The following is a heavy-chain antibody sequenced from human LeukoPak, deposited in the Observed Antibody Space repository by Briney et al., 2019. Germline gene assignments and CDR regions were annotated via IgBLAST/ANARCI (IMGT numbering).Heavy chain of an antibody. CDR1: GYTFTSYA. V-gene: IGHV1-3*03. J-gene: IGHJ4*02. D-gene: IGHD4-17*01. Sequence: GASVKVSFKASGYTFTSYAMHWVRQAPGQRLEWMGWINAGNGNTKYSQEFQGRVTITRDTSASTAYMELSSLRSEDMAVYYCARIAIYGDYGALDYWGQGTLVTVSS. CDR2: INAGNGNT. CDR3: ARIAIYGDYGALDY.